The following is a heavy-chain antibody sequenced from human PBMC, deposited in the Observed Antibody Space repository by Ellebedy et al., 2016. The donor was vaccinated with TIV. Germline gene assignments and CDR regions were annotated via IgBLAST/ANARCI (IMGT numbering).Heavy chain of an antibody. V-gene: IGHV1-46*01. Sequence: AASVKVSCKASGYTFTSHYMHWVRQAPGQGLEWMGLINPNGGFARYAQNCQGRVTMTRDTSTSTFYMEMSSLISEDTAVYYCGRRCGGDCFIDYWGQGTLVTVSA. J-gene: IGHJ4*02. CDR3: GRRCGGDCFIDY. CDR2: INPNGGFA. CDR1: GYTFTSHY. D-gene: IGHD2-21*02.